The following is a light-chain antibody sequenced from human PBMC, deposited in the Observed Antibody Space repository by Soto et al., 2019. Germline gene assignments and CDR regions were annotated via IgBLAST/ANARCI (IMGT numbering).Light chain of an antibody. CDR1: SSNIGAGYD. V-gene: IGLV1-40*01. CDR2: GNI. J-gene: IGLJ2*01. CDR3: AAWDGTLRGVA. Sequence: QSVLTQPPSVSGAPGQRVTISCTGSSSNIGAGYDVHWYQQLPGTAPKLLIYGNIKRPSGVPDRFSGSKSGTSASLAITGLQAEDEAYYYCAAWDGTLRGVAFGGGTKVTVL.